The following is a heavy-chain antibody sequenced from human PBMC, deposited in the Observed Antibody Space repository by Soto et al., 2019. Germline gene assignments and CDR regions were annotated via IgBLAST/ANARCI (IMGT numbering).Heavy chain of an antibody. V-gene: IGHV1-46*03. D-gene: IGHD3-22*01. CDR1: GYTFINYY. CDR3: ARDINTVRYYDSSGYINWFDP. J-gene: IGHJ5*02. CDR2: INPSGVGT. Sequence: ASVKVSCKASGYTFINYYMHWVRQAPGQGLEWMGIINPSGVGTSYAQKFQGRVTMTSDTSTSTVYMELSSLRSEDTAVYYCARDINTVRYYDSSGYINWFDPWGQGTLVTVSS.